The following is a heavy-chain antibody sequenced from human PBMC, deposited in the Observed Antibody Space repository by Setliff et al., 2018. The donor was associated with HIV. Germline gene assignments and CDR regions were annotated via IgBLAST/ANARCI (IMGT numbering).Heavy chain of an antibody. CDR1: GGSISNYY. V-gene: IGHV4-59*01. J-gene: IGHJ3*02. D-gene: IGHD3-10*01. Sequence: TLSLTCSVSGGSISNYYWSWIRQPPGKGLEWIGYISYSGSTNYNPSLKSRVTISVEKSKNQFSLSLSSVTAADTAVYYCARAGGSGDAFDIWGQGAMVTVSS. CDR2: ISYSGST. CDR3: ARAGGSGDAFDI.